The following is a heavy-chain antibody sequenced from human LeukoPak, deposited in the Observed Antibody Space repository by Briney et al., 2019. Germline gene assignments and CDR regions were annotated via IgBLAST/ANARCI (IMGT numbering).Heavy chain of an antibody. V-gene: IGHV4-59*01. D-gene: IGHD3-3*01. Sequence: SETLSLTCTVSGGSISSYCWSWIRQPPGKGLEWIGYIYYSGSTNYNPSLKSRVTISVDTSKNQFSLKLSSVTAADTAVYYCARASNYDFWSGYSYFDYWGQGTLVTVSS. CDR3: ARASNYDFWSGYSYFDY. CDR2: IYYSGST. J-gene: IGHJ4*02. CDR1: GGSISSYC.